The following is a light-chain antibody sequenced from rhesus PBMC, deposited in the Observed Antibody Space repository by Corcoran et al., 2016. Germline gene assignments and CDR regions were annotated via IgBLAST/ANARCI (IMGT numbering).Light chain of an antibody. CDR2: DVS. CDR3: CSYRSGSTFYI. J-gene: IGLJ1*01. CDR1: SSDIGGYND. V-gene: IGLV2S9*01. Sequence: QSALTQPPSVSKSLGQSVTISCTGTSSDIGGYNDVSWYQQHPGTAPRLLIYDVSKRPSGVSDRFSGSKSGNTASLTISGLQAEDDADYYCCSYRSGSTFYIFGAGTRLTVL.